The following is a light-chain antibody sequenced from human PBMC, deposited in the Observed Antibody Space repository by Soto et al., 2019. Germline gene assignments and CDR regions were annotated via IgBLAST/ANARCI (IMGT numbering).Light chain of an antibody. V-gene: IGKV1-5*03. CDR2: GGS. CDR3: QQYNSYQWT. Sequence: DIQMTQSPSTRPASVGDTVTITCRASQRIGSWVAWYQTKPGKDPTVLLDGGSSLESVVPSRFSGSGSGTEFTLPISSMQPDDFATYYGQQYNSYQWTFGEGAKLDI. J-gene: IGKJ1*01. CDR1: QRIGSW.